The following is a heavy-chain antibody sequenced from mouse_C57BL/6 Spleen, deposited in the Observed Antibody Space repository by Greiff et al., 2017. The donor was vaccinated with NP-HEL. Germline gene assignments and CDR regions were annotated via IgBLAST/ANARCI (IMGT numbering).Heavy chain of an antibody. V-gene: IGHV1-50*01. Sequence: QVQLQQSGAELVKPGASVKLSCKASGYTFTSYWMQWVKQRPGQGLEWIGEIDPSDSYTNYNQKFKGKATLTVDTSSSTAYMQLSSLTSEDSAVYYCAIWDFYYAMDYWGQGTSVTVSS. CDR3: AIWDFYYAMDY. J-gene: IGHJ4*01. CDR1: GYTFTSYW. D-gene: IGHD4-1*01. CDR2: IDPSDSYT.